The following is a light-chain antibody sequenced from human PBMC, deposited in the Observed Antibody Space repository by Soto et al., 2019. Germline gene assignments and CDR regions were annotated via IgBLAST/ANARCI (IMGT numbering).Light chain of an antibody. J-gene: IGKJ2*01. CDR1: QSLLHSNGYTY. CDR3: MQPLQTPYT. V-gene: IGKV2-28*01. Sequence: DIVMTQSPLSLPVTPGEPASISCRSSQSLLHSNGYTYLDWYLQKPGQSPQLLIYLVSNRASGVPDRFSGSGSGTDFTLKISRVEAGDAGVYYCMQPLQTPYTFGQGTKLDIK. CDR2: LVS.